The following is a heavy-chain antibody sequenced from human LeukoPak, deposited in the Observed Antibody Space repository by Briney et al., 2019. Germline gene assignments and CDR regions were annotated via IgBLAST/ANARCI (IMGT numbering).Heavy chain of an antibody. Sequence: PSETLSLTCTVSTFSIGTNYYWGWIRQPPGKGLEWIGYIYYSGSTNYNPSLKSRVTISVDTSKNQFSLKLSSVTAADTAVYYCARGLKNDDYGDYDRYYYYYMDVWGKGTTVTISS. J-gene: IGHJ6*03. D-gene: IGHD4-17*01. CDR2: IYYSGST. CDR1: TFSIGTNYY. CDR3: ARGLKNDDYGDYDRYYYYYMDV. V-gene: IGHV4-59*01.